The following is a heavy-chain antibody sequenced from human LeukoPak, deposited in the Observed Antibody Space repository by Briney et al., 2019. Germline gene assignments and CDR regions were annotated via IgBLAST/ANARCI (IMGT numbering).Heavy chain of an antibody. CDR2: IYYSGST. V-gene: IGHV4-59*01. J-gene: IGHJ6*02. D-gene: IGHD6-6*01. Sequence: SETLSLTCTVSGGSISSYYWSWIRQPPGKGLEWIGYIYYSGSTNYIPSLKSRVTISVDTSKNQFSLELNSVTAADTAVYYCARADHSSSAYYYGMDVWGQGTTVTVSS. CDR1: GGSISSYY. CDR3: ARADHSSSAYYYGMDV.